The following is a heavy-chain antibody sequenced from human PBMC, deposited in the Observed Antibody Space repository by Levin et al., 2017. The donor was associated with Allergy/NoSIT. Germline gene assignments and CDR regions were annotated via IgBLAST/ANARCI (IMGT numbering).Heavy chain of an antibody. CDR2: IWYDGSNK. CDR3: ARDLGEYSHGLNPKFDY. J-gene: IGHJ4*02. D-gene: IGHD5-18*01. Sequence: SCAASGFTFNTFGMHWVRQVPGKGLEWVAVIWYDGSNKYYADSVEGRFTISRDNSKNTLYLQMSSLRADDTTVYYCARDLGEYSHGLNPKFDYWGQGSLVTVSS. CDR1: GFTFNTFG. V-gene: IGHV3-33*01.